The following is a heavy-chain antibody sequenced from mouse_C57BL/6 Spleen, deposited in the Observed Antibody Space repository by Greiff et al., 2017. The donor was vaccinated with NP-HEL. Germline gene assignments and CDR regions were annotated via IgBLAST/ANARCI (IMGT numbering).Heavy chain of an antibody. J-gene: IGHJ4*01. Sequence: EVHLVESGGGLVQPGGSLKLSCAASGFTFSDYYMYWVRQTPEKRLEWVAYISNGGGSTYYPDTVKGRFTISRDNAKNTLYLQMSRLKSEDTAMYYCARGVALPGIMDYWGQGTSVTVSS. V-gene: IGHV5-12*01. CDR2: ISNGGGST. CDR1: GFTFSDYY. CDR3: ARGVALPGIMDY. D-gene: IGHD5-5*01.